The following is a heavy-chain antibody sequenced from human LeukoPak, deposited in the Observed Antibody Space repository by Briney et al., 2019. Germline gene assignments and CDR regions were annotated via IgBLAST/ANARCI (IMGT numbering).Heavy chain of an antibody. CDR1: GGSISSYY. CDR3: ARGGGFYGTGTTHFDY. D-gene: IGHD4-17*01. J-gene: IGHJ4*02. CDR2: IYYSGST. V-gene: IGHV4-59*12. Sequence: PSETLSLTCTVAGGSISSYYWSWIRQPPGKGLEWIGYIYYSGSTNYNPSLKSRVTISVDTSKNQFSLKLSSVTAADTALYFCARGGGFYGTGTTHFDYWGQGTLVIVSS.